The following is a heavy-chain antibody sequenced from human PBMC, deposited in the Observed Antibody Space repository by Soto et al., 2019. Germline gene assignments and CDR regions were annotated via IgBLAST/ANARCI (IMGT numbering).Heavy chain of an antibody. CDR1: GYTFTSYD. Sequence: GASVKVSCKASGYTFTSYDINWVRQATGQRLEWMGWMNPNSGNTGYAQKFQGRVTMTRNTSISTAYMELSSLRSEDTAVYYCARVIVATSYYYYYYMDVWGKGTTVTVSS. V-gene: IGHV1-8*01. J-gene: IGHJ6*03. D-gene: IGHD5-12*01. CDR3: ARVIVATSYYYYYYMDV. CDR2: MNPNSGNT.